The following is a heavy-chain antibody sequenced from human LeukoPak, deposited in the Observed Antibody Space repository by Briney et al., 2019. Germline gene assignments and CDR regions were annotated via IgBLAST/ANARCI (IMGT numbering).Heavy chain of an antibody. Sequence: SQTLSLTCTVSGGSISSGGYYWSWIRQHPGKGLEWIGYIYYSGSTYYNPSLKSRVTISVDTSKNQFSLKLSSVTAADTAVYYRARTYYYGSGRLVRYFDYWGQGTLVTVSS. CDR3: ARTYYYGSGRLVRYFDY. CDR1: GGSISSGGYY. CDR2: IYYSGST. J-gene: IGHJ4*02. V-gene: IGHV4-31*03. D-gene: IGHD3-10*01.